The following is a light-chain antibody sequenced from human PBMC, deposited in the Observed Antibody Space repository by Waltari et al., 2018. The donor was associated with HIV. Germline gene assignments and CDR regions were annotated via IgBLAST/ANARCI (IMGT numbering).Light chain of an antibody. CDR1: SSDVGGHYY. CDR3: SSYRSSNNVA. J-gene: IGLJ3*02. Sequence: QSALTQPASVSGSLGQSITISCTGTSSDVGGHYYVSWYQQHPGKVPEFLIFAVTNRPPGISSRFSGSKSGNTASLTISGLQADDEADYYCSSYRSSNNVAFGTGTKVTVL. V-gene: IGLV2-14*01. CDR2: AVT.